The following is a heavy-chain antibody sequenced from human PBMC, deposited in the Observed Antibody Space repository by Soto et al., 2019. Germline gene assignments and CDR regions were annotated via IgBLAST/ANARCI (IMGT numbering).Heavy chain of an antibody. V-gene: IGHV1-2*02. Sequence: ASVKVSCKASGYTFTGYYMHWVRQAPGQGLEWMGWINPNSGGTNYAQKFQGRVTMTRDTSISTAYMELSRLRSDDTAVYYCARGPLIRIEDRQHAYNWFDPWGQGTLVTVSS. D-gene: IGHD6-6*01. J-gene: IGHJ5*02. CDR2: INPNSGGT. CDR3: ARGPLIRIEDRQHAYNWFDP. CDR1: GYTFTGYY.